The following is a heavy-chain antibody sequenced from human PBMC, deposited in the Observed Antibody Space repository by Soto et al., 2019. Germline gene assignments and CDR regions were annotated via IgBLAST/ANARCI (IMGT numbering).Heavy chain of an antibody. V-gene: IGHV3-15*01. D-gene: IGHD2-2*01. Sequence: WGSLRLSCAASGITFTKAWMTWCRQAPGKGLEWVGRIKSITDGGTTDYAAPVKGRFTISRDDSKDTLYLQMNNLRTEDTAVYHCTTDSADIVVVPATFGMDVWGQGTTVTVSS. CDR2: IKSITDGGTT. CDR3: TTDSADIVVVPATFGMDV. CDR1: GITFTKAW. J-gene: IGHJ6*02.